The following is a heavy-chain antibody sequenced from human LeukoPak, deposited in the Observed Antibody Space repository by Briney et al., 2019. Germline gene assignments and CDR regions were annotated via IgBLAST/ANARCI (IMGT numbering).Heavy chain of an antibody. CDR3: AKDNSRYYGSGSYRGVAFDI. Sequence: GGSLRLSCAASGFTFDDYAMHWVRQAPGKGLEWVSGISWNSGSIGYADSVKGRFTISRDNAKNSLYLQMNSLRAEDTALYYCAKDNSRYYGSGSYRGVAFDIWGQGTMVTVSS. D-gene: IGHD3-10*01. CDR1: GFTFDDYA. V-gene: IGHV3-9*01. CDR2: ISWNSGSI. J-gene: IGHJ3*02.